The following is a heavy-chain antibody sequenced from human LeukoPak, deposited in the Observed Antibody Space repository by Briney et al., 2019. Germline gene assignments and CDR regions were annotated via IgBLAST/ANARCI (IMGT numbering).Heavy chain of an antibody. CDR1: GYTFTSYG. D-gene: IGHD2-2*01. CDR2: ISAYNGNT. J-gene: IGHJ6*03. CDR3: ARGQRDIVVVPAAMTLPMYYYYMDV. V-gene: IGHV1-18*01. Sequence: ASVKVSCKASGYTFTSYGISWVRQAPGQGLEWMGWISAYNGNTNYAQKLQGRVTMTTDTSTSTAYMELRSLRSDDTAVYYCARGQRDIVVVPAAMTLPMYYYYMDVWGKGTTVTISS.